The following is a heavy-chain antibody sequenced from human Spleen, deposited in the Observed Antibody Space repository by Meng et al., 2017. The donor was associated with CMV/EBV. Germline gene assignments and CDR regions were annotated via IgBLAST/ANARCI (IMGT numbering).Heavy chain of an antibody. D-gene: IGHD3-22*01. CDR2: IYHSGST. CDR1: GGSISSSNW. CDR3: ARDIYYDSIGYLPDS. Sequence: SGGSISSSNWWSWVRQSPGKGLEWIGEIYHSGSTNYNPSLKSRVTISVEKSKNQFSLKLSSVTAADTAVYYCARDIYYDSIGYLPDSWGQGTLVTVSS. V-gene: IGHV4-4*02. J-gene: IGHJ4*02.